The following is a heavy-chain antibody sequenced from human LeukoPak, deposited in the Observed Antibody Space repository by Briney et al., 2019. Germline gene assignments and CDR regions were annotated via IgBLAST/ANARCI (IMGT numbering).Heavy chain of an antibody. Sequence: GRSLRLSCATSGFTFSNYGMHWVRQAPGKGLEWISLIYSGGSTYYADSVMGRFTISRDSSKTTLFLQMNSLRAEDTAVYYCATGGRSGVALEQWGQGTLVTVSS. CDR2: IYSGGST. CDR3: ATGGRSGVALEQ. D-gene: IGHD3-3*01. V-gene: IGHV3-53*01. CDR1: GFTFSNYG. J-gene: IGHJ4*02.